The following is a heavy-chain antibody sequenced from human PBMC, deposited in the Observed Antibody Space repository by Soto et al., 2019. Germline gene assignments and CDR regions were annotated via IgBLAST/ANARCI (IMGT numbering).Heavy chain of an antibody. CDR2: VYYSGSS. CDR1: GDSISGGASF. Sequence: SETLSLTCTVSGDSISGGASFWSWIRQPPGKGLEWIANVYYSGSSYYNPSLKSRLTISVDTTKKQFSLQLKSMTAADTAVYSCAKLSCTSSTCSFPGRFDPWGQGTLVTVSS. J-gene: IGHJ5*02. D-gene: IGHD2-2*01. CDR3: AKLSCTSSTCSFPGRFDP. V-gene: IGHV4-31*03.